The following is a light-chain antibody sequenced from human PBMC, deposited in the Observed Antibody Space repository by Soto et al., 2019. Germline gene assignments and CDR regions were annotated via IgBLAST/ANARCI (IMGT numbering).Light chain of an antibody. J-gene: IGLJ2*01. CDR1: TGAVTSGYY. V-gene: IGLV7-43*01. Sequence: QAVVTQEPSLTVSPGGTVTLTCATSTGAVTSGYYPNWFQQKPGQAPRALIDSTNKKYSWTPARFSGSLRGGKAALTLSGVQPEDEADYYCLLYYGGQLGVFGGGTKLTVL. CDR2: STN. CDR3: LLYYGGQLGV.